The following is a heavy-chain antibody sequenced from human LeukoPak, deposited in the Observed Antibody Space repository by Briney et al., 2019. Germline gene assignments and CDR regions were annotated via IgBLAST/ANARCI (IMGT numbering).Heavy chain of an antibody. D-gene: IGHD6-6*01. CDR2: IFPGGSDI. CDR3: ARRAAGSSSSYDY. CDR1: GYTFINHW. Sequence: GESLKISCKGSGYTFINHWIGWVRQMPGKGLEWMGIIFPGGSDIRYSPSFQGQVTISADRTITTAYLQWSSLKASDTAMYYCARRAAGSSSSYDYWGQGTRVTVSS. V-gene: IGHV5-51*01. J-gene: IGHJ4*02.